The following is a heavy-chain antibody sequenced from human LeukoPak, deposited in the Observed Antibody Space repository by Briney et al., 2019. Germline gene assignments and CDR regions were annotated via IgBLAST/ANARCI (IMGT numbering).Heavy chain of an antibody. CDR2: IYYSGST. V-gene: IGHV4-59*01. J-gene: IGHJ6*03. Sequence: SETLSLTCTVSGGSISTYYWSWIRQPPGKGLGWIGYIYYSGSTNYNPSLKSRVTISVDTSKHKFSLKLNSVTAADTAVYYCARGPYYYFYMDVWGKGTTVTVSS. CDR3: ARGPYYYFYMDV. CDR1: GGSISTYY.